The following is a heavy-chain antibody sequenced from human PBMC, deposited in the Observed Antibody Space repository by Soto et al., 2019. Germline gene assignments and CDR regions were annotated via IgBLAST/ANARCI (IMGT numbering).Heavy chain of an antibody. J-gene: IGHJ6*02. V-gene: IGHV3-30-3*01. Sequence: GGSLRLSCAASGVTFSSYAMHWVRQAPGKGLEWVAVISYDGSNKYYADSVKGRFTISRDNSKNTLYLQMNSLRAEDTAVYYCAREFTGTDYYYYYGMDVWGQGTTVTVSS. CDR2: ISYDGSNK. D-gene: IGHD1-1*01. CDR3: AREFTGTDYYYYYGMDV. CDR1: GVTFSSYA.